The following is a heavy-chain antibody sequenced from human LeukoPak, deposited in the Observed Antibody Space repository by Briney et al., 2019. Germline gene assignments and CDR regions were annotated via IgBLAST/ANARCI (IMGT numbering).Heavy chain of an antibody. J-gene: IGHJ6*03. CDR1: GYTFTGYY. V-gene: IGHV1-2*06. CDR2: VNPNSGGT. Sequence: GASVKVSCKASGYTFTGYYMHWVRQAPGQGLEWMGRVNPNSGGTNYAQKFQGRVTMTRDTSISTAYMELSRLRSDDTAVYYVARDREITFGGVIAYYYYYMDVWGKGTTVTVSS. D-gene: IGHD3-16*02. CDR3: ARDREITFGGVIAYYYYYMDV.